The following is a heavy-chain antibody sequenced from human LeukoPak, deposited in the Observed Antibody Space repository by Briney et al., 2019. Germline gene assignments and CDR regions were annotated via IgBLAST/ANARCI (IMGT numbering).Heavy chain of an antibody. J-gene: IGHJ5*02. V-gene: IGHV4-30-2*01. CDR2: IYHSGST. D-gene: IGHD3-3*01. CDR1: GGSFSGYS. CDR3: ARYDFWSGYPRGWFDP. Sequence: PSETLSLTCAVYGGSFSGYSWSWIRQPPGKGLEWIGYIYHSGSTYYNPSLKSRVTISVDRSKNQFSLKLSSVTAADTAVYYCARYDFWSGYPRGWFDPWGQGTLVTVSS.